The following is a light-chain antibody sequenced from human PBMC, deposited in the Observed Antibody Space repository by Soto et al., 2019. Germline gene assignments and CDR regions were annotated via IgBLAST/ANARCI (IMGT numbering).Light chain of an antibody. J-gene: IGKJ1*01. Sequence: EIVMTQSPATLSVSPGERATLSSRASQSVSTNLAWYQQKPGQSPILLIYGASTRAAGVPARFSGSGSGTEFTLTISSLQSEDFAVYYCQQYNNWPPWTFGQGTKVEIK. CDR3: QQYNNWPPWT. V-gene: IGKV3-15*01. CDR2: GAS. CDR1: QSVSTN.